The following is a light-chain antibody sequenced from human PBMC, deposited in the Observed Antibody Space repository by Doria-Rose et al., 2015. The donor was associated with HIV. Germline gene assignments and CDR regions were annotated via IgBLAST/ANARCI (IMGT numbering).Light chain of an antibody. V-gene: IGKV1-39*01. Sequence: DIRMTPSPSSLSASIGDRVTTTCRASQTVSTYLNWFQQEPGKAPKLLIYAASRLQSGVPSRFSGSGSGTDFTLTISGLQPGDFATYYCQQTYSSPPWTFGQGTKVEMK. CDR1: QTVSTY. J-gene: IGKJ1*01. CDR3: QQTYSSPPWT. CDR2: AAS.